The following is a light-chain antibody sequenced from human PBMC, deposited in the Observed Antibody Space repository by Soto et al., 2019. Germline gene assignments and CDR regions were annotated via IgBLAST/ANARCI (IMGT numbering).Light chain of an antibody. CDR3: QQYGSSPLT. J-gene: IGKJ4*01. CDR1: QSVSSSY. V-gene: IGKV3-20*01. CDR2: GAS. Sequence: DIVLTQSPGTLSLSPGERATLSCRASQSVSSSYLAWYQQKPGQAPRLLIYGASSRATGIPDRFSGSVSGTDFTLTISRLEPEDFAVYYCQQYGSSPLTFVGGTKVEIK.